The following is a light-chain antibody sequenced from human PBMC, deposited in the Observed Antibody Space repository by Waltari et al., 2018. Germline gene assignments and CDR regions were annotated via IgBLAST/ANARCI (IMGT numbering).Light chain of an antibody. CDR3: QQRSNWPPVIT. CDR1: QSVSSY. J-gene: IGKJ5*01. Sequence: EIVLIQSPATLSLSPGERATLSCRASQSVSSYLAWYQQKPGQAPRLLIYDASNRATGIPARFSGSGSGTDFTLTISSLEPEDFAVYYCQQRSNWPPVITFGQGTRLEIK. V-gene: IGKV3-11*01. CDR2: DAS.